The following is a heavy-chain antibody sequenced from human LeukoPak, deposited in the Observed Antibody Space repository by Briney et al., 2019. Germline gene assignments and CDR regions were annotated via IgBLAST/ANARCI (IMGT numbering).Heavy chain of an antibody. J-gene: IGHJ6*03. CDR3: ARGAPMPYCSSTSCYAANYYYYMDV. CDR2: MNPYSGNT. V-gene: IGHV1-8*01. D-gene: IGHD2-2*01. Sequence: GASVKVSCKASGYTFTSYDINWVRPATGQGLEWMGWMNPYSGNTGYAQKFQGRVTMTRNTSIRTAYMELSSLRSEDTAVYYCARGAPMPYCSSTSCYAANYYYYMDVWGKGTTVSVSS. CDR1: GYTFTSYD.